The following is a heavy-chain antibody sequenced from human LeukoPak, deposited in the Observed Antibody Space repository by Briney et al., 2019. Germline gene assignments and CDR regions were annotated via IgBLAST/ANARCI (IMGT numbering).Heavy chain of an antibody. V-gene: IGHV4-38-2*01. CDR3: AGNVDTAMVTFDS. D-gene: IGHD5-18*01. CDR1: DYSISSAYY. Sequence: PSETLSLTCAVSDYSISSAYYWVWIRQPPGKGLEGIGSIYLSGSTYYNPSLDRLGTISVATSKNPFPLTVTSVTAADPAVYYCAGNVDTAMVTFDSWGEGTLVTVSS. CDR2: IYLSGST. J-gene: IGHJ4*02.